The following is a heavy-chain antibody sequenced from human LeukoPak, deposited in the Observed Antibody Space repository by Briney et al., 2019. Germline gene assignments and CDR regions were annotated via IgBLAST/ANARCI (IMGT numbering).Heavy chain of an antibody. CDR1: GYTFTRYY. J-gene: IGHJ4*02. CDR3: ARTEYYPYYFDY. CDR2: INPSGGST. D-gene: IGHD3-10*01. V-gene: IGHV1-46*01. Sequence: ASVKVSCKASGYTFTRYYMHWVRQAPGQGLEWMGIINPSGGSTSYAQKLQGRVTMTRDMSTSTVYMELSSLRSEDTGVYYCARTEYYPYYFDYWGQGTLVTVSS.